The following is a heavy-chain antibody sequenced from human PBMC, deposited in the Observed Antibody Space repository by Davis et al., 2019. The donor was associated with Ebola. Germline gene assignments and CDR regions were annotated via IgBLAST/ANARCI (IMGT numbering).Heavy chain of an antibody. V-gene: IGHV3-23*01. CDR2: ISGSGGST. CDR1: GFTFSRNA. CDR3: AKDGPGTWDY. D-gene: IGHD1-1*01. J-gene: IGHJ4*02. Sequence: GESLKISCAASGFTFSRNAMSWVRQAPGKGLEWVSAISGSGGSTYYADSVKGRFTISRDNSKNTLYLQMNSLRAEDTAVYYCAKDGPGTWDYWGQGTLVTVSS.